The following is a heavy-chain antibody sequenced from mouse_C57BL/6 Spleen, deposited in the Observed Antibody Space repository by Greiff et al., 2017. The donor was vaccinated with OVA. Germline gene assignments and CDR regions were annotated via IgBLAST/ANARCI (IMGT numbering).Heavy chain of an antibody. CDR3: VRQGYYGSSTYYFDY. CDR2: IRSKSNNYAT. V-gene: IGHV10-1*01. Sequence: EVMLVESGGGLVQPKGSLKLSCAASGFSFNTYAMNWVRQAPGKGLEWVARIRSKSNNYATYYADSVKDRFTISRDDSESMLYLQMNNLKTEDTAMYYCVRQGYYGSSTYYFDYWGQGTTLTVSS. J-gene: IGHJ2*01. CDR1: GFSFNTYA. D-gene: IGHD1-1*01.